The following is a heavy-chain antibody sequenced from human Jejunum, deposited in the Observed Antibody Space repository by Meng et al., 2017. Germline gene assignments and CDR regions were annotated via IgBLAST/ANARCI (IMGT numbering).Heavy chain of an antibody. V-gene: IGHV1-3*01. CDR2: INVDTGDT. Sequence: QVQLVESGAEMKKAGASVKVSCKASGYSFTTYAIHWVRQAPGQGLEWMGWINVDTGDTRYSQKFQGRLTITRDTSASTAYLELSSLTSEDTAVYYCARNTVGTTTLDYWGQGTLVTVSS. CDR3: ARNTVGTTTLDY. J-gene: IGHJ4*02. CDR1: GYSFTTYA. D-gene: IGHD1-26*01.